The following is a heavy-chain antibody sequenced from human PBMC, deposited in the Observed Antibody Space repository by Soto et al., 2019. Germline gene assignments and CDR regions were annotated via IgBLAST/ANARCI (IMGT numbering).Heavy chain of an antibody. J-gene: IGHJ4*02. Sequence: SETLSLTCTVSGGSISSYYWSWIRQPPGKGLEWIGYIYYSGSTNYNPSLKSRVTISVDTSKNQFSLKLSSVTAADTAVYYCAREGVAGFDYWGQGTLVTVSS. CDR3: AREGVAGFDY. CDR1: GGSISSYY. CDR2: IYYSGST. V-gene: IGHV4-59*01. D-gene: IGHD6-19*01.